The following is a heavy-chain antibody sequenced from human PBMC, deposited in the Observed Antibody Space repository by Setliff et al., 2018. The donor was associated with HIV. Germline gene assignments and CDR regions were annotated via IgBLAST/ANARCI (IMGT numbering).Heavy chain of an antibody. V-gene: IGHV4-39*01. J-gene: IGHJ4*02. CDR2: LSYRGTT. CDR1: GGSVSTSTYY. Sequence: NPSETLSLTCTVSGGSVSTSTYYWGWIRQPPGKGLEYIGTLSYRGTTHYNPSLKSRIALSIDSSKNQFSLNLHFVTATDSALYYCATTRPISTGYPGFFDSWGQGIVVTVSS. D-gene: IGHD3-9*01. CDR3: ATTRPISTGYPGFFDS.